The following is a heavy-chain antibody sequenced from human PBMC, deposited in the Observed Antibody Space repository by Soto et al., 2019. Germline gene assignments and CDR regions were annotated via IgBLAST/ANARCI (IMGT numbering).Heavy chain of an antibody. CDR2: ISAYNGNT. CDR1: GYTFTSYG. Sequence: ASVKVSCKASGYTFTSYGISWVRQAPGQGLEWMGWISAYNGNTNYAQKLQGRVTMTTDTSTSTAYMELRSLRSDDTAVYYCARGDSYGSYYYYYGMDVWGQGSTVTVSS. J-gene: IGHJ6*02. V-gene: IGHV1-18*04. D-gene: IGHD5-18*01. CDR3: ARGDSYGSYYYYYGMDV.